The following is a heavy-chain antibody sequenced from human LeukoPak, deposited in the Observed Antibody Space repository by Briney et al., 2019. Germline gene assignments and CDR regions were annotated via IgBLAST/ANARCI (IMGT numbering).Heavy chain of an antibody. CDR1: GGAISSTNYY. CDR3: ARHSGSHYAFDL. D-gene: IGHD1-26*01. Sequence: SETLSLTCTVSGGAISSTNYYWGCLRQAPGKVLEWIGNIYYSGDTFYNSSLKSRVTISVDTSENQFSLKMTSVTAADTAVYYCARHSGSHYAFDLWGQGTMVTVS. J-gene: IGHJ3*01. V-gene: IGHV4-39*01. CDR2: IYYSGDT.